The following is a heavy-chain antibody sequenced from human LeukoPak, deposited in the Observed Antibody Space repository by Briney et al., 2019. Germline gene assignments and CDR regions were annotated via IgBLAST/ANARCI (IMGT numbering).Heavy chain of an antibody. CDR1: GYTFTSYS. D-gene: IGHD3-10*01. Sequence: GASVKVSCKASGYTFTSYSMNWVRQAPGQGLVWMGWINTNTGNPTYAEGFTERFVFFLDTSVSTAYLQISSLKTDGITVFYCSRDTGFSMVRGILFWGQGTLVTVSS. J-gene: IGHJ4*02. CDR2: INTNTGNP. CDR3: SRDTGFSMVRGILF. V-gene: IGHV7-4-1*02.